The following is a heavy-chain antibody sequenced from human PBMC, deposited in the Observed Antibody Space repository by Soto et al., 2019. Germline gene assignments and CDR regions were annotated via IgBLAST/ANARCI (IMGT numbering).Heavy chain of an antibody. CDR2: IKQDGSEK. V-gene: IGHV3-7*01. Sequence: GGSLRLSCAASGFTFSSYWMSWVRQAPGKGLEWVANIKQDGSEKYYVDSVKGRFTISRENAKNSLYLQMNSRRAEDTAVYYCARDLPHLSYCSGGSCYHSSNWFDPWGQGTLVTVSS. CDR1: GFTFSSYW. J-gene: IGHJ5*02. CDR3: ARDLPHLSYCSGGSCYHSSNWFDP. D-gene: IGHD2-15*01.